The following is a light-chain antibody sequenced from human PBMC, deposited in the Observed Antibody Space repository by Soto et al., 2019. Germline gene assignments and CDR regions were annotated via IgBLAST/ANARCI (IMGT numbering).Light chain of an antibody. CDR3: QQRSNWPPIT. Sequence: EIVLTQSPGTLSLSQGERATLSCRASQSVSSRSLAWYQQKPGQAPRLLISGASSRAADIPDRFSGSGSGTDFTLTINRLEPEDFAVYYCQQRSNWPPITFGQGTRLEI. CDR1: QSVSSRS. V-gene: IGKV3D-20*02. J-gene: IGKJ5*01. CDR2: GAS.